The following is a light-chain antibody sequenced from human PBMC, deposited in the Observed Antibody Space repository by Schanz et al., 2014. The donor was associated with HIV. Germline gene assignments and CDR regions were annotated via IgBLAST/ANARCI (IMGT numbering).Light chain of an antibody. J-gene: IGKJ1*01. CDR2: AAS. CDR1: QSISNY. V-gene: IGKV1-39*01. CDR3: QQSYSTPWT. Sequence: DIQMTQSPSSLSASVGDRVTITCRANQSISNYLNWYQQKPGKAPKVLIYAASSLQSGVPSRFSGSGSGTDFTLTISSLQPEDFATYYCQQSYSTPWTFGQGTKVEIK.